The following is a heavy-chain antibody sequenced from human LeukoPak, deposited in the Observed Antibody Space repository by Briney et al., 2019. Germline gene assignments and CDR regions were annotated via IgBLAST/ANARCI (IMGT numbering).Heavy chain of an antibody. CDR1: GYTFTNNY. CDR2: LNPTVGGA. CDR3: ARDAMVQKLAYRDL. Sequence: GASVKVSCKASGYTFTNNYIHWVRRAPGQGLEWMGVLNPTVGGATHAPQFQARVIMARGVSNITAYMGLRRLLSEDTAVYYCARDAMVQKLAYRDLGGDRTTVSVS. V-gene: IGHV1-46*01. D-gene: IGHD5-18*01. J-gene: IGHJ6*03.